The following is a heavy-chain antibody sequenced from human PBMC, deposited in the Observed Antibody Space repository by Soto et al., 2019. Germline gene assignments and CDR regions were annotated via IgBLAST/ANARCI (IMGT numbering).Heavy chain of an antibody. CDR1: GDSVSSNSAA. J-gene: IGHJ6*02. CDR3: ARDHRKLQYYYYGMDV. CDR2: TYYRSKWYN. Sequence: SQTLSLTCASSGDSVSSNSAAWNWIRQSPSRGLEWLGRTYYRSKWYNDYAVSVKSRITINPDTSKNQFSLQLNSVTPEDTAVYYCARDHRKLQYYYYGMDVWGQGTTVTVSS. D-gene: IGHD2-15*01. V-gene: IGHV6-1*01.